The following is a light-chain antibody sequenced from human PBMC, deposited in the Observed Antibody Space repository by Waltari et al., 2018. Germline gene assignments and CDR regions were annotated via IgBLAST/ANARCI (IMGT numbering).Light chain of an antibody. Sequence: SALTQPASVSASPGQSITISCTGTSSDLGDYNFVSWYQQHPGKAPQVIIFEISKRPSGVSNRFSGSKSGNTASLTISGLQAEDEANYYCCAYVGYSTWVFGGGTKLTVV. CDR1: SSDLGDYNF. V-gene: IGLV2-23*02. CDR3: CAYVGYSTWV. CDR2: EIS. J-gene: IGLJ3*02.